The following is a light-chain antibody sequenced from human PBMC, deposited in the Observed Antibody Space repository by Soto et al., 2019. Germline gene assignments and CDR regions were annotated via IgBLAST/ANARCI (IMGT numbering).Light chain of an antibody. V-gene: IGLV2-11*01. Sequence: QSALTQPRSVSGSPGQSVTISCTGTSSDVGGYNFVSWYQQHPGKAPKLIIYDVTKWPSGVPDRFSGSKSGSTASLTISGLQAEDEADYYCCSYAGSYNYVFGTGTKLTVL. CDR1: SSDVGGYNF. J-gene: IGLJ1*01. CDR2: DVT. CDR3: CSYAGSYNYV.